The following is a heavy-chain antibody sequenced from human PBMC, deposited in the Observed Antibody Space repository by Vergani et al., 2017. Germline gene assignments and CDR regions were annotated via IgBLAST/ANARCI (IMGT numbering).Heavy chain of an antibody. CDR2: INPNSSGT. CDR3: ARDLEQWLVLKYGFDY. J-gene: IGHJ4*02. Sequence: QVQLVESGGGVVQPGRSLRLSCAASGFTFSSYAMHWVRQAPGQGLEWMGWINPNSSGTNYAQKFQGRVTMTRDTSISTAYMELSRLRSDDTAVYYCARDLEQWLVLKYGFDYWGQGTLVTVSS. V-gene: IGHV1-2*02. CDR1: GFTFSSYA. D-gene: IGHD6-19*01.